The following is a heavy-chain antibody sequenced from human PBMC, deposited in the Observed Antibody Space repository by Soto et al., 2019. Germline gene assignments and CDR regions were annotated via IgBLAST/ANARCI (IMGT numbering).Heavy chain of an antibody. V-gene: IGHV5-51*01. D-gene: IGHD6-13*01. Sequence: GESLKISCKGSGYSFTSYWMNWVRQMPGKGLEWMGIIYPGDSDTRYSPSFQGQVTISADKSINTAYLQWRGLKASDTAVYYCARHHGSPGSYFGMDVWGQGTTVTVSS. CDR1: GYSFTSYW. CDR2: IYPGDSDT. J-gene: IGHJ6*02. CDR3: ARHHGSPGSYFGMDV.